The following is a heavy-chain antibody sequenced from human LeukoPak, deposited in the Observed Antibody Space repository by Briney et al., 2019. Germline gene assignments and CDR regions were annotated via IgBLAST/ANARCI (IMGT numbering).Heavy chain of an antibody. CDR3: ARDRSYYGSGLNWFDP. CDR2: IIPIFGTA. CDR1: GGTFSSYA. Sequence: SVKVSCKASGGTFSSYAISWVRQAPGQGLEWMGGIIPIFGTANYAQKFQGRVTVTADKSTSTAYMELSSLRSEDTAVYYCARDRSYYGSGLNWFDPWGQGTLVTVSS. D-gene: IGHD3-10*01. V-gene: IGHV1-69*06. J-gene: IGHJ5*02.